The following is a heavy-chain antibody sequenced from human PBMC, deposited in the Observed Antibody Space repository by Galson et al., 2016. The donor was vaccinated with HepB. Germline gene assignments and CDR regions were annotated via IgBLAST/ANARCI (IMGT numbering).Heavy chain of an antibody. V-gene: IGHV3-30*18. CDR3: AKDQGILTGYFGH. CDR2: ISYVGSNK. J-gene: IGHJ4*02. Sequence: QAPGKGLEWVAVISYVGSNKYYADSVKGRFTISRDNSKNTLYLQMNSLRAEDTAVYYCAKDQGILTGYFGHWGQGTLVTVSS. D-gene: IGHD3-9*01.